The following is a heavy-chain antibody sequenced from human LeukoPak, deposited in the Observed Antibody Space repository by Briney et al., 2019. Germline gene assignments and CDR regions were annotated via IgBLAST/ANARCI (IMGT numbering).Heavy chain of an antibody. V-gene: IGHV3-23*01. J-gene: IGHJ3*02. CDR3: AKDNHRSTYYYDSSGYYVGDAFDI. D-gene: IGHD3-22*01. CDR1: GFTFSSYG. Sequence: PGGSLRLSCAASGFTFSSYGMSWVRQAPGKGLEWVSAISGSGGSTYYADSVKGRFTISRDNSKNTLYLQMNSLRAEDTAVYYCAKDNHRSTYYYDSSGYYVGDAFDIWGQGTMVTVSS. CDR2: ISGSGGST.